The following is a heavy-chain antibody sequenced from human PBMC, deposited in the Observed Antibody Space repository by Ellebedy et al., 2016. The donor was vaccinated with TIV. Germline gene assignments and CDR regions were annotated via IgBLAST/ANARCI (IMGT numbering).Heavy chain of an antibody. CDR1: GGSISSYY. CDR2: IYYSGST. J-gene: IGHJ6*02. V-gene: IGHV4-59*01. D-gene: IGHD3-3*01. CDR3: ARDYTIFGVVSHYYYGMDV. Sequence: SETLSLTXTVSGGSISSYYWSWIRQPPGKGLEWIGYIYYSGSTNYNPSLKSRVTISVDTSKNQFSLKLSTVTAADTAVYYCARDYTIFGVVSHYYYGMDVWGQGTTVTVSS.